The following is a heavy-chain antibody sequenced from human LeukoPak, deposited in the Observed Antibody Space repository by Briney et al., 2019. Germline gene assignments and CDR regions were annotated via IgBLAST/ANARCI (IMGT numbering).Heavy chain of an antibody. D-gene: IGHD2-2*02. V-gene: IGHV4-34*01. Sequence: SETLSLTCAVYGGSFSGYYWSWIRQPPGKGLEWIGEINHSGSTNYNPSLKSRVTISVDTSKNQFSLKLSSVTAADTAVYYCAREGDCSSTSCYTPFFDYWGQGTLVTVFS. CDR2: INHSGST. J-gene: IGHJ4*02. CDR1: GGSFSGYY. CDR3: AREGDCSSTSCYTPFFDY.